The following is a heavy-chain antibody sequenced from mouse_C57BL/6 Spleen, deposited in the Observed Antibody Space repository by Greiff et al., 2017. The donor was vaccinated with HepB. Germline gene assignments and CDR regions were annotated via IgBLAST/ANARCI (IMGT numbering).Heavy chain of an antibody. D-gene: IGHD1-1*01. CDR1: GYTFTDYY. J-gene: IGHJ3*01. CDR3: ARGDYYYGSFAY. Sequence: VQLKQSGPELVKPGASVKISCKASGYTFTDYYMNWVKQSHGKSLEWIGDINPNNGGTSYNQKFKGKATLTVDKSSSTAYMELRSLTSEDSAVYYCARGDYYYGSFAYWGQGTLVTVSA. CDR2: INPNNGGT. V-gene: IGHV1-26*01.